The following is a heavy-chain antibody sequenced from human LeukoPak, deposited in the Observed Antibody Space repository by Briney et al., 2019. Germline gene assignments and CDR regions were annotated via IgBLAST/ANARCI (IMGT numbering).Heavy chain of an antibody. J-gene: IGHJ4*02. CDR3: AKDPSFRPGYFDY. Sequence: GGSLRLSCAASGFTFSCYGRHWVRQAPGKGLEGVAFIRYDGSNKYYADSVKGRFTISTDNSKNTLYLQMTSLRSEDTAVYYCAKDPSFRPGYFDYWGQGTLVTVSS. V-gene: IGHV3-30*02. CDR1: GFTFSCYG. CDR2: IRYDGSNK.